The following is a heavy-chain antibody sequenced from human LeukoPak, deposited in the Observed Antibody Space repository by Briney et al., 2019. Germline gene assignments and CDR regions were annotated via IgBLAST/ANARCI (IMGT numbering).Heavy chain of an antibody. V-gene: IGHV3-30*02. CDR1: GFTFSTYG. Sequence: GGSLRLSCVASGFTFSTYGMHWVRQAIDAGLEWVAFIEYEGGYNKYYADSVKGRFTISRDNSKDTLYLQMNSLRAEDTGFYYCAKDKEYASGSFPIECWGQGTLVAVSS. D-gene: IGHD3-10*01. J-gene: IGHJ4*02. CDR3: AKDKEYASGSFPIEC. CDR2: IEYEGGYNK.